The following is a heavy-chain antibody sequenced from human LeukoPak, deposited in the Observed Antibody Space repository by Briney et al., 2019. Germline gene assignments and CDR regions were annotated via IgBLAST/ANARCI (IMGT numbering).Heavy chain of an antibody. CDR2: IYYSGST. V-gene: IGHV4-59*06. Sequence: SETLSLTCTVSGGSISSYYWSWIRQHPGKGLEWIGYIYYSGSTYYNPSLKSRVTISVDTSKNQFSLKLSSVTAADTAVYYCARDSSGYYERGSHFDYWGQGTLVTVSS. CDR1: GGSISSYY. D-gene: IGHD3-22*01. CDR3: ARDSSGYYERGSHFDY. J-gene: IGHJ4*02.